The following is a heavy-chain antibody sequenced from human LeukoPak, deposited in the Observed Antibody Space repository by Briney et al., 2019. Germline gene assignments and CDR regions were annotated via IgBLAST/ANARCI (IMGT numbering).Heavy chain of an antibody. CDR1: GYSFTSYW. V-gene: IGHV5-51*01. CDR2: IYPGDSDT. CDR3: ARLTPGSSVPDYYYYYMDV. D-gene: IGHD6-6*01. Sequence: GESLKISCKGSGYSFTSYWIGWVRQMPGKGLEWMGIIYPGDSDTRYSPSFQGQVTISADKSISTAYLQWSSLKASDTAMYYCARLTPGSSVPDYYYYYMDVWGKGTTVTVSS. J-gene: IGHJ6*03.